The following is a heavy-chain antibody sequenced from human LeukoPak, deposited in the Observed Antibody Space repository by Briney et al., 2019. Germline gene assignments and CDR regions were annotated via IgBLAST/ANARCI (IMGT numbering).Heavy chain of an antibody. Sequence: PGGSLRLSCVASGFTFSSYWMHWVRQASGEGLVWVSRINSDGSSTSYADSVKGRFTISRDNAKNTLYLQMNSLRAEDTAVYYCAKVWAYYYDSSGYYLDYWGQGTLVTVSS. CDR1: GFTFSSYW. V-gene: IGHV3-74*01. CDR2: INSDGSST. J-gene: IGHJ4*02. CDR3: AKVWAYYYDSSGYYLDY. D-gene: IGHD3-22*01.